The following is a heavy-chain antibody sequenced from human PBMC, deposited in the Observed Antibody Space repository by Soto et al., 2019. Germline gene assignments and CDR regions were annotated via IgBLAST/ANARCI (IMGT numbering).Heavy chain of an antibody. CDR2: VHFSGST. CDR3: ARKTAGIYGGYSDS. J-gene: IGHJ5*01. D-gene: IGHD5-18*01. CDR1: GGSINNYY. V-gene: IGHV4-59*01. Sequence: SETLSLTCTVSGGSINNYYWTWIRQPPGRGLEWIAYVHFSGSTKYNPSLQSRATISVNTSKNQFSLRLNSVTAADTAVYYCARKTAGIYGGYSDSQGRGTTVTVSS.